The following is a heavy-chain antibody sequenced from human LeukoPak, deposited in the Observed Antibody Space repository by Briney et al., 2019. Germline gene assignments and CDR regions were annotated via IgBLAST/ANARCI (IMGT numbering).Heavy chain of an antibody. V-gene: IGHV3-30-3*01. Sequence: GGSLRLSCAASGFTFSSYAMHWVRQAPGKGLEWVAVISYDGSNKYYADSVEGRFTISRDNSKNTLYLQMNSLRAEDTAVYYCARDLNYDSSGFFWGRGTLVTVSS. D-gene: IGHD3-22*01. CDR3: ARDLNYDSSGFF. CDR2: ISYDGSNK. CDR1: GFTFSSYA. J-gene: IGHJ4*02.